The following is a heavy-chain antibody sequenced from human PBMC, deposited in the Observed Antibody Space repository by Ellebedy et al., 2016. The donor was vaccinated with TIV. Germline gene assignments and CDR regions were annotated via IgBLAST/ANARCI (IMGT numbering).Heavy chain of an antibody. CDR2: IYHSGST. V-gene: IGHV4-59*01. CDR1: GDSISSYY. CDR3: ARGATTVTDYGMDV. D-gene: IGHD4-17*01. J-gene: IGHJ6*02. Sequence: SETLSLXXTLPGDSISSYYWNWIRQPPGKGLEWIGHIYHSGSTNYNPSLKSRVTISVDTSKNQFSLKLSSVNAADTAVYYCARGATTVTDYGMDVWGQGTTVTVSS.